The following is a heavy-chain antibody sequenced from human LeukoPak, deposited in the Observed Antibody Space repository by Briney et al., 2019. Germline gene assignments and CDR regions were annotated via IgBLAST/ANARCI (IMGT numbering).Heavy chain of an antibody. CDR2: ISFDGKP. CDR3: ARDSYCIGSDCYMPKAMLPGMLDN. Sequence: GGSLRLSCVASGFTFGNYGMHWARKAPGKGLEWLAAISFDGKPFYSDSVKGRFTISRDKAKNMFYMQMNSLRGEDTALYYCARDSYCIGSDCYMPKAMLPGMLDNWGQGTLVTVSS. D-gene: IGHD2-21*01. CDR1: GFTFGNYG. J-gene: IGHJ4*02. V-gene: IGHV3-30*04.